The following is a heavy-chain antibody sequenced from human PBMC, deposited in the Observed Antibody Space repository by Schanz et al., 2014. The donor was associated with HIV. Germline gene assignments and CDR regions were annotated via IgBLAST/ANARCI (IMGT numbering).Heavy chain of an antibody. V-gene: IGHV3-9*01. CDR1: GFTFTDYA. Sequence: EVQLVESGGHLVQPGRSLRLSCAASGFTFTDYAMHWVRQVPGKGLEWVAGISWHGYTVGYADSVKGRFTISRDNSKNTVYLQMNSLRAEDTAIYHCAKDGGSRGRRRGMDVWGQGTTVTVSS. CDR3: AKDGGSRGRRRGMDV. CDR2: ISWHGYTV. J-gene: IGHJ6*02. D-gene: IGHD3-10*01.